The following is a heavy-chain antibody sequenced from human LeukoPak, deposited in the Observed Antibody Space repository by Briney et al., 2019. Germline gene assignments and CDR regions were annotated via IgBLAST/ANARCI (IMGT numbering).Heavy chain of an antibody. CDR3: VRGAPIRVTGAATFDP. D-gene: IGHD4-23*01. J-gene: IGHJ5*02. CDR2: IDAGNGNI. Sequence: ASVKVSCKTSGYTFTTYAIHWVRQAHGQRLEWMGWIDAGNGNIKYSQKFQGRVNINRDRSARTAYMELSSLRSEDTAVYYCVRGAPIRVTGAATFDPWGQGTLVTVSS. V-gene: IGHV1-3*01. CDR1: GYTFTTYA.